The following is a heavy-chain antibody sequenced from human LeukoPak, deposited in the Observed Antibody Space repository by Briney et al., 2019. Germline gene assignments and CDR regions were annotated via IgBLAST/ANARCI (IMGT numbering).Heavy chain of an antibody. CDR2: ISSSSSYI. CDR1: GFTFSSYS. D-gene: IGHD2-2*01. J-gene: IGHJ6*04. Sequence: GGSLRLSCAASGFTFSSYSMGWVRQAPGKGLEWVSSISSSSSYIYYADSVKGRFTISRDNAKNSLYLQMNSLRAEDTAVYYCARDPFGDVVVEEDVWGKGTTVTVSS. V-gene: IGHV3-21*01. CDR3: ARDPFGDVVVEEDV.